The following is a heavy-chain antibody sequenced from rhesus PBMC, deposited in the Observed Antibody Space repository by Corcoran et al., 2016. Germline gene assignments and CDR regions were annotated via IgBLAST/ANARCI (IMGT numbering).Heavy chain of an antibody. CDR3: ARDRVGNYGLDS. CDR2: MKGNSGST. D-gene: IGHD1-44*01. J-gene: IGHJ6*01. V-gene: IGHV4-80*01. Sequence: QVQLQESGPGLVKPSENLSLTCAVSGASISSYWWNWIRQPPGKGLEWIGEMKGNSGSTNVTPSRKRRVSISKDASKNQFARKRSSVTAADTAVYYCARDRVGNYGLDSWGQGVVVTVSS. CDR1: GASISSYW.